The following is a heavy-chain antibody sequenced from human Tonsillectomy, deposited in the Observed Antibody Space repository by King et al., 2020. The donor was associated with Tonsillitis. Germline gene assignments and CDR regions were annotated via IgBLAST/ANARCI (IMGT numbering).Heavy chain of an antibody. CDR2: IKQDGSEK. Sequence: VQLVESGGGLVQPGGSLRLSCAASGFTFSSYWMSWVRQAPGKGLEWVANIKQDGSEKYYVDSVKGRFTISRDNAKNSLYLQMNSLRAEDTAVYYCARDYSSGRYGLWVLVPLHPQTNDAFDIWGQGTMVTVSS. J-gene: IGHJ3*02. CDR3: ARDYSSGRYGLWVLVPLHPQTNDAFDI. CDR1: GFTFSSYW. V-gene: IGHV3-7*03. D-gene: IGHD6-19*01.